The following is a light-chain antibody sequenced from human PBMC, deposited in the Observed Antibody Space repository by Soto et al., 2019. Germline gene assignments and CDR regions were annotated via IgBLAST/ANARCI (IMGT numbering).Light chain of an antibody. CDR1: TSDVGAYKY. J-gene: IGLJ2*01. CDR3: SSYTSNSTLVV. CDR2: DVS. Sequence: QSALTQPASVSGSPGQSITISCTGTTSDVGAYKYVSWYQHHPGKAPKLMIYDVSNRPSGVSNRFYGYKSVNSASLTISGLQAEDEADYYCSSYTSNSTLVVFGGGTKLTVL. V-gene: IGLV2-14*03.